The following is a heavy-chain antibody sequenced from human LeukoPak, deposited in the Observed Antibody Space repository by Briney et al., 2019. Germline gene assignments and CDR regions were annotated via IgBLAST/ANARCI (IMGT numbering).Heavy chain of an antibody. CDR3: ARDTLYDSDY. CDR1: GFTVSSNY. J-gene: IGHJ4*02. V-gene: IGHV3-66*01. Sequence: GPLRLSCAASGFTVSSNYMSWVRQAPGKGLEWVSVICSGGSTYYADSVKGRFTISRDNSKNTLYLQMNSLRAEDTAVYYCARDTLYDSDYWGQGTLVTVSS. D-gene: IGHD3-22*01. CDR2: ICSGGST.